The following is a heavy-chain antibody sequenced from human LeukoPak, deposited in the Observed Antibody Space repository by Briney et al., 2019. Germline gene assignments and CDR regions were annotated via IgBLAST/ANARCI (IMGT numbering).Heavy chain of an antibody. V-gene: IGHV1-69*05. D-gene: IGHD2-8*01. CDR1: GGTFSSYA. Sequence: SVKVSCKASGGTFSSYAISWVRQAPGQGLEWMGGIIPIFGTANYAQKFQGSVTITTDESTSTAYMELSSLRSEDTAVYYCALSGGYCTNGVCPTDAFDIWGQGTMVTVSS. J-gene: IGHJ3*02. CDR3: ALSGGYCTNGVCPTDAFDI. CDR2: IIPIFGTA.